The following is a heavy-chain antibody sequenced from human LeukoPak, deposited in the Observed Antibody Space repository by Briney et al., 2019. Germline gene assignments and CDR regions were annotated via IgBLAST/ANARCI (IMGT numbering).Heavy chain of an antibody. CDR2: IYYSGST. CDR1: GGSISSYY. J-gene: IGHJ4*02. Sequence: SETLSLTCTVSGGSISSYYWSWIRQPPGKGLEWIGYIYYSGSTNYNPSLKSRVTISVDTSKNQFSLKLSSVTAADTAVYYCARGLDYSKRFDYWGQGTLVTVSS. V-gene: IGHV4-59*12. CDR3: ARGLDYSKRFDY. D-gene: IGHD2-15*01.